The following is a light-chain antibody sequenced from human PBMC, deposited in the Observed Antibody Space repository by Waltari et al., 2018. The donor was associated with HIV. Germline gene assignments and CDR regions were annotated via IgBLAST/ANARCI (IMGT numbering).Light chain of an antibody. V-gene: IGLV2-14*01. Sequence: QSALTQPASVSGSPGQSITISCTGTSSDIRSYNYVSWYQQHPGKAPNLGIYEASNRPSGFSHRFSGSKSGNTASLTISGLQAEDEADYYCSSYISNITWVFGGGTKVTVL. J-gene: IGLJ2*01. CDR2: EAS. CDR1: SSDIRSYNY. CDR3: SSYISNITWV.